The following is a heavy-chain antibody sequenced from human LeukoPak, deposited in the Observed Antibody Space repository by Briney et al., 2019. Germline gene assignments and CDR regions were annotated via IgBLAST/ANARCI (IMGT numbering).Heavy chain of an antibody. J-gene: IGHJ4*02. D-gene: IGHD3-22*01. CDR3: ARAEYYYDSSGYYPWYFDY. Sequence: SETLSLTCTVSGGSISSYYWSWIRQPPGKGLEWIGYIYYSGSTNYNPSLKSRVTISVDTSKNQFSLKLSSVTAADTAVYYCARAEYYYDSSGYYPWYFDYWGQRTLVTVSS. CDR1: GGSISSYY. CDR2: IYYSGST. V-gene: IGHV4-59*01.